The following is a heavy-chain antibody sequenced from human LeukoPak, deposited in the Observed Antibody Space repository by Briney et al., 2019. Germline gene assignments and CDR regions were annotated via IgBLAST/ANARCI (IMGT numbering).Heavy chain of an antibody. J-gene: IGHJ6*02. CDR3: TRGGSRFLEWFSSTYSGMDV. Sequence: QPGGSLRLSCAASGFIFIRYWMHWFRQAPGKGLEWVSRINNDGSSASYADSVKGRFTISRANAKNTLYLQMSSLRAEDTAIYYCTRGGSRFLEWFSSTYSGMDVWGQGTTVTVSS. V-gene: IGHV3-74*01. CDR1: GFIFIRYW. D-gene: IGHD3-3*01. CDR2: INNDGSSA.